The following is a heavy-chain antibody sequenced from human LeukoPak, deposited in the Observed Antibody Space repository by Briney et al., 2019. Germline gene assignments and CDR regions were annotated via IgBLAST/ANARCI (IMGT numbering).Heavy chain of an antibody. CDR2: ISSSSSYI. D-gene: IGHD3-22*01. V-gene: IGHV3-21*01. J-gene: IGHJ4*02. Sequence: PGGSLRLSCAASGFTFSSYSMNWVRQAPGKGLEWVSSISSSSSYIYYADSVKGRLTISRDNAKNSLYLQMNSLRAEDTAVYYCARDSSGYYTFDYWGQGTLVTVSS. CDR1: GFTFSSYS. CDR3: ARDSSGYYTFDY.